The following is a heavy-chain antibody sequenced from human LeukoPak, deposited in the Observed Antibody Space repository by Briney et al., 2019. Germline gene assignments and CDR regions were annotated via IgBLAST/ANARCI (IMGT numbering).Heavy chain of an antibody. Sequence: SVKVSCKASRGTFSSYAISWVRQAPGQGLEWMGRIIPIFGIANYAQKFQGRVTITADKSTSTAYMELSSLRSEDTAVYYCARGGYCSGGSCYTSPRNWFDPWGQGTLVTVSS. CDR3: ARGGYCSGGSCYTSPRNWFDP. CDR1: RGTFSSYA. D-gene: IGHD2-15*01. CDR2: IIPIFGIA. V-gene: IGHV1-69*04. J-gene: IGHJ5*02.